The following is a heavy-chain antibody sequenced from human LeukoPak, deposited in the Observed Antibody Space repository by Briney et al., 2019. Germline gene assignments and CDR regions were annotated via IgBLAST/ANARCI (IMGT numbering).Heavy chain of an antibody. V-gene: IGHV1-69*06. CDR3: ARGTYYYDSSGSWFDP. CDR2: IIPIFGTA. D-gene: IGHD3-22*01. J-gene: IGHJ5*02. Sequence: SVKVSCKASGGTFSSYAISWVRQAPGQGLEWMGGIIPIFGTANYAQKFQGRATITADKSTSTAYMELSSLRSEDTAVYYCARGTYYYDSSGSWFDPWGQGTLVTVSS. CDR1: GGTFSSYA.